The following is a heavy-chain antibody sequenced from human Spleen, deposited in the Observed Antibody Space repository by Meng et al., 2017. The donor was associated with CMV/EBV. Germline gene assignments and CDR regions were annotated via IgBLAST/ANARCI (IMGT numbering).Heavy chain of an antibody. D-gene: IGHD3-3*01. Sequence: GESLKISCAASGFSFRPYSLNWVRQAPGKGLEWISYISSASTNINYADSVKGRFTISRDNAKNSLYLQMNSLRAEDTAVYYCARDRVTYYDFWSGAYGMDVWGQGTTVTVSS. CDR1: GFSFRPYS. CDR3: ARDRVTYYDFWSGAYGMDV. CDR2: ISSASTNI. V-gene: IGHV3-48*04. J-gene: IGHJ6*02.